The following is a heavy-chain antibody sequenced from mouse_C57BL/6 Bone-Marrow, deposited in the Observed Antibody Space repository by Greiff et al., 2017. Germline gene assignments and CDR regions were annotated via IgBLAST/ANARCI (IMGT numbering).Heavy chain of an antibody. CDR3: SLYSFDY. V-gene: IGHV2-9-1*01. Sequence: VQLVESGPGLVEPSQRLSITCTVSGFSLTSYAISWVRQPPGKGLEWLGVIWTGGGTNYNSALKSRLSISKDNSKCQVFLKMNSLQTDDTARCPLSLYSFDYWGQVTTLSVSS. J-gene: IGHJ2*01. D-gene: IGHD1-1*02. CDR1: GFSLTSYA. CDR2: IWTGGGT.